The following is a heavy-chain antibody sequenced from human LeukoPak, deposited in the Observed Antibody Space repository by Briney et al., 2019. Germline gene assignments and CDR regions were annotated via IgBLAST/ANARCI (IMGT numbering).Heavy chain of an antibody. J-gene: IGHJ6*03. D-gene: IGHD2-15*01. Sequence: GGSLRLSCAASGFTFTSYWMSWVRQAPGKGLEWVANIKQDGSEKYYVDSVKGRFTISRDNAKNSPFLQMNSLRAEDTAVYYCARVLRYCSGGNCYSGGLGYMDVWGKGTTVTISS. CDR3: ARVLRYCSGGNCYSGGLGYMDV. V-gene: IGHV3-7*03. CDR1: GFTFTSYW. CDR2: IKQDGSEK.